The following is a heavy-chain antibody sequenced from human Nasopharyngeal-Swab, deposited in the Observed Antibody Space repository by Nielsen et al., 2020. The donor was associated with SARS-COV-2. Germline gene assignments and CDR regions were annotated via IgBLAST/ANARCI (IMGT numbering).Heavy chain of an antibody. D-gene: IGHD4-11*01. CDR2: IYYSGST. CDR1: GGSISSGGYY. CDR3: ARVGYSNYGEGLDY. J-gene: IGHJ4*02. Sequence: SETLSLTCTVSGGSISSGGYYWSWIRQHPGKGLEWIGYIYYSGSTYYNPSLKSRVTISVDTSKNQFSLKLSSVTAADTAVYYCARVGYSNYGEGLDYWGQGTLVTVSS. V-gene: IGHV4-31*03.